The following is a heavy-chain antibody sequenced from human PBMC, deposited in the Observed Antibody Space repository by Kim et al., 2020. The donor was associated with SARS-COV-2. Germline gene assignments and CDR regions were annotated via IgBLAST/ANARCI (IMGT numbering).Heavy chain of an antibody. D-gene: IGHD3-16*01. CDR1: GDSLSSDY. J-gene: IGHJ4*02. CDR3: ASALGH. CDR2: IYTSGRT. V-gene: IGHV4-4*07. Sequence: SETLSLTCTVSGDSLSSDYWSWNRQPAGKGLEWIGRIYTSGRTNYNPSLQSRVTMSVDMSKNQFSLKLSSVTAADTAVHYCASALGHWGQGTLATVSS.